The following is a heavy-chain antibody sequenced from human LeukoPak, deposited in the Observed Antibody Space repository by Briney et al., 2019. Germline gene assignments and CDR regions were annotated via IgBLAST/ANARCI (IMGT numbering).Heavy chain of an antibody. CDR3: ARAQYSSSWSYPIYYYYGMDV. V-gene: IGHV4-61*01. CDR2: IYYSGST. CDR1: GDSVRSDSHY. Sequence: SETLSLTCSVSGDSVRSDSHYWSWIRQPPGKGLEWIGYIYYSGSTNYNPSLKSRVTISVDTSKNQFSLKLSSVTAADTAVYYCARAQYSSSWSYPIYYYYGMDVWGQGTTVTVSS. D-gene: IGHD6-13*01. J-gene: IGHJ6*02.